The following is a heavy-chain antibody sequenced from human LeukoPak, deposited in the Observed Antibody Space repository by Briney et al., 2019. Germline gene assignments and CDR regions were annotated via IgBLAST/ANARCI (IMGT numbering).Heavy chain of an antibody. CDR1: GFTFSSYA. V-gene: IGHV3-30-3*01. D-gene: IGHD6-19*01. CDR2: ISYDGSNK. J-gene: IGHJ3*02. CDR3: ARGAVAGTWPGAFDI. Sequence: GGSLRLSCAASGFTFSSYAMHWVCQAPGKGLEWVAVISYDGSNKYYADSVKGRFTISRDNSKNTLYLQMNSLRAEDTAVYYCARGAVAGTWPGAFDIWGQGTMVTVSS.